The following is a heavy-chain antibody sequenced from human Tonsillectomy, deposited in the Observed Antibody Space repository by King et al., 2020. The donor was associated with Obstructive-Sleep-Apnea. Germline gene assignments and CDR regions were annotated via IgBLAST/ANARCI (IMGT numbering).Heavy chain of an antibody. V-gene: IGHV1-18*04. CDR3: ARRLGPSSGSYSWFDY. J-gene: IGHJ4*02. CDR1: GYTFTNYG. CDR2: ISANNGDT. Sequence: VQLVESGAEVKRPGASVKVSCEASGYTFTNYGIAWVRQAPGQGLEWMGWISANNGDTNYAQKFQGRVTMTTDTTTTTAYMELRSLRSDDTAVYYCARRLGPSSGSYSWFDYWGQGTLVTVSS. D-gene: IGHD1-26*01.